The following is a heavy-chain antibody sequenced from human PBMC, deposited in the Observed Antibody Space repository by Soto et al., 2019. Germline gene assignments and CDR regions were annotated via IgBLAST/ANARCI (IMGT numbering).Heavy chain of an antibody. D-gene: IGHD5-12*01. CDR3: ARASQLEMATMGY. Sequence: ASVKFSCTASGSTFTSYYMHWVRQAPGQGLEWMGIINPSGGSTSYAQKFQGRVTMTRATSTSTVYMELSSLRSEDTAVYYCARASQLEMATMGYWGQGTLVNVSS. CDR1: GSTFTSYY. CDR2: INPSGGST. V-gene: IGHV1-46*01. J-gene: IGHJ4*02.